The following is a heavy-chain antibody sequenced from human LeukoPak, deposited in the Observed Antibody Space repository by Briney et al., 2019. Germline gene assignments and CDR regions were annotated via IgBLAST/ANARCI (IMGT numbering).Heavy chain of an antibody. J-gene: IGHJ4*02. D-gene: IGHD3-10*01. CDR3: ARVIPRITMVRGPFDY. CDR1: GFTFSSYA. V-gene: IGHV3-30-3*01. CDR2: ISYDGSNK. Sequence: PGGSLRLSCAASGFTFSSYARHWVRQARGRGLEWVAVISYDGSNKYYADSVKGRFTISRDNSKNTLYLQMNSLRAEDTAVYYCARVIPRITMVRGPFDYWGQGTLVTVSS.